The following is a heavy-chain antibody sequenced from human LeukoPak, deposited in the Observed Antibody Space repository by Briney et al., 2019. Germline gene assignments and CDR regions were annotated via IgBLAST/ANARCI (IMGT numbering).Heavy chain of an antibody. J-gene: IGHJ4*02. CDR3: VRGLNSFDL. V-gene: IGHV3-72*01. CDR1: GFTFSDHY. D-gene: IGHD2/OR15-2a*01. Sequence: GSLRLSCVVSGFTFSDHYLDWVRQSPGRGLEWVGRSRIKADGYITQYAAPVKDRFTISRDESKDSLFLQMNSLKTEDTAMYYCVRGLNSFDLWGQGTPVTVSS. CDR2: SRIKADGYIT.